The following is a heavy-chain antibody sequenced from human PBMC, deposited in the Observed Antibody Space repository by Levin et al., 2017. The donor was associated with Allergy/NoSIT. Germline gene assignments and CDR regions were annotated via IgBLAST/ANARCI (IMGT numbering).Heavy chain of an antibody. CDR2: IYYSGST. Sequence: SETLSLTCTVSGGSISSYYWSWIRQPPGKGLEWIGYIYYSGSTNYNPSLKSRVTISVDTSKNQFSLKLSSVTAADTAVYYCARRQGGGLRDFDWWPLDAFDSWGQGTMVTVSS. D-gene: IGHD3-9*01. V-gene: IGHV4-59*08. CDR3: ARRQGGGLRDFDWWPLDAFDS. CDR1: GGSISSYY. J-gene: IGHJ3*02.